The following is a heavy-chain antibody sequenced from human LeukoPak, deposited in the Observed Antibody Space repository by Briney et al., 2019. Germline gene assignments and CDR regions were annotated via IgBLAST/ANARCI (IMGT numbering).Heavy chain of an antibody. D-gene: IGHD6-13*01. J-gene: IGHJ4*02. Sequence: ESLKISCKGSGYSFTNYWIGWVRQMPGKGLEWMGIIYPGDSDTRYSPSFQGQVTISADKSISTAYLQWSSLKASDTAMYYCARQISAGTTPQRIDYWGQGTLVTVSS. CDR2: IYPGDSDT. V-gene: IGHV5-51*01. CDR1: GYSFTNYW. CDR3: ARQISAGTTPQRIDY.